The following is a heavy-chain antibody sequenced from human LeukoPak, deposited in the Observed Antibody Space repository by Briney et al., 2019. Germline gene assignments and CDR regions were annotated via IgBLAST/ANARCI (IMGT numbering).Heavy chain of an antibody. Sequence: ASVKVSCKASGYTFTSYGISWVRQDPGQGLEWMGWISAYNGNTNYVQKLQGRVTMTTDTSTSTAYMELRSLRSDDTAVYYCARVVTMVRGVMSYFDYWGQGTLVTVSS. CDR3: ARVVTMVRGVMSYFDY. CDR2: ISAYNGNT. D-gene: IGHD3-10*01. V-gene: IGHV1-18*01. J-gene: IGHJ4*02. CDR1: GYTFTSYG.